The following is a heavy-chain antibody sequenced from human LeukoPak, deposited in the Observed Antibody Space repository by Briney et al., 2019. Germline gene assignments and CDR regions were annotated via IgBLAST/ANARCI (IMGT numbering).Heavy chain of an antibody. CDR3: ARAGGYGDDQ. J-gene: IGHJ5*02. Sequence: GGSLRLSCAASGFTFGGYSMNGVRQAPGKGLEWVSSISSSSSYIYYADSVKGRFTISRDNAKNSLYLQMNSLRAEDTAVYYCARAGGYGDDQWGQGTLVTVSS. CDR2: ISSSSSYI. CDR1: GFTFGGYS. V-gene: IGHV3-21*01. D-gene: IGHD4-17*01.